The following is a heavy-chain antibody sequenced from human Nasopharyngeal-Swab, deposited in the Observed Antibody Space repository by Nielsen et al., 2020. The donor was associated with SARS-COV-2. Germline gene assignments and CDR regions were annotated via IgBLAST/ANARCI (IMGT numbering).Heavy chain of an antibody. CDR1: GGSISSYY. CDR2: IYFSGST. CDR3: ARGGNYDFWSGYYPNSYYYYYGMDV. Sequence: SETLSLTCTVSGGSISSYYWSWIRQPPGKGLEWIGYIYFSGSTHYNPSLKSRVTISVDTSKNQFSLKLSSVTAADTAVYYCARGGNYDFWSGYYPNSYYYYYGMDVWGQGTTVTVSS. J-gene: IGHJ6*02. D-gene: IGHD3-3*01. V-gene: IGHV4-59*01.